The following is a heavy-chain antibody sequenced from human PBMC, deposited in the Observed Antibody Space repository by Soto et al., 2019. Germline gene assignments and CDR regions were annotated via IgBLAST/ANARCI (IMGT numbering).Heavy chain of an antibody. CDR3: ARKGPEDWPLDY. D-gene: IGHD3-9*01. CDR1: GFSLSTSGVG. J-gene: IGHJ4*02. V-gene: IGHV2-5*02. CDR2: IYWDDAQ. Sequence: QITLKESGPTLVKPTQTLTLTCTFSGFSLSTSGVGVGWIRQPPGEALEWLAVIYWDDAQEYSPSLKNRLTITKDISKNQVVLTMTNMGPMDTGTYYCARKGPEDWPLDYWGQGTLVTVSS.